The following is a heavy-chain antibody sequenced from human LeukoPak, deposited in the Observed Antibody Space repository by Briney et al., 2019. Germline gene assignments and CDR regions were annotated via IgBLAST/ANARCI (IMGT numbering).Heavy chain of an antibody. J-gene: IGHJ4*02. CDR3: ARSRGATSMDY. V-gene: IGHV4-59*08. CDR2: IYYSGST. D-gene: IGHD5-12*01. Sequence: PSETLSLTCTVSGGSISSYYWSWIRQPPGKGLEWIGYIYYSGSTNYNPSVKSRVTISVDTSKNQFSLKLSSVTAADTAVYYCARSRGATSMDYWGQGTLVTVSS. CDR1: GGSISSYY.